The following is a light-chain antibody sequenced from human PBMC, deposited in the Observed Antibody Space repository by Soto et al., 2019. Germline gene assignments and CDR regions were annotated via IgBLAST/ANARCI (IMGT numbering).Light chain of an antibody. CDR2: KAS. J-gene: IGKJ1*01. V-gene: IGKV1-5*03. CDR3: QQYNSQRT. Sequence: DIQMTQSPSTLSASVGDRVTITCRASQYISSWLAWYQQKPGKAPKLLIYKASSLESGVPSRFSGSGSGTVFTLTISSLQPDDFATYYCQQYNSQRTFGQGTKVEIK. CDR1: QYISSW.